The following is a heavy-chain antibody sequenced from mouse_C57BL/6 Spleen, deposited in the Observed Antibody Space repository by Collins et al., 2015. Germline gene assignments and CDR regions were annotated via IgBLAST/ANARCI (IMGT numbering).Heavy chain of an antibody. CDR1: GYSITSDYA. V-gene: IGHV3-2*02. CDR3: ARNYRYEYFDV. D-gene: IGHD2-14*01. CDR2: ISYSGST. J-gene: IGHJ1*01. Sequence: DVQLQESGPGLVKPSQSLSLTCTVTGYSITSDYAWNWIRQFPGNKLEWMGYISYSGSTSYNPSLKSRISITRDTSKNQFFLQLNSVTTEDTATYYCARNYRYEYFDVWGAGTTVTVSS.